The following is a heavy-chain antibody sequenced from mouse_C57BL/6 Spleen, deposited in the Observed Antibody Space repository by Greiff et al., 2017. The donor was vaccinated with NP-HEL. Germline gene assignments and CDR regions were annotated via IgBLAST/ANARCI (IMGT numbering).Heavy chain of an antibody. D-gene: IGHD2-4*01. CDR1: GYTFTDYY. CDR2: INPNNGGT. J-gene: IGHJ4*01. Sequence: EVQLHQSGPELVKPGASVKISCKASGYTFTDYYMNWVKQSHGKSLEWIGDINPNNGGTSYNQKVKGKVTLTVDKSSSTAYMELRSLTSEDSAVYYCARYDYDGYYAMDYWGQGTSVTVSS. V-gene: IGHV1-26*01. CDR3: ARYDYDGYYAMDY.